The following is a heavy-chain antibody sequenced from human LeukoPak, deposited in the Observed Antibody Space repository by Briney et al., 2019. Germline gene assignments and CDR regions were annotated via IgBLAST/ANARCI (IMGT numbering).Heavy chain of an antibody. V-gene: IGHV3-7*01. CDR2: INQAGSEK. CDR1: GGSISSSSYY. Sequence: ETLSLTCTVSGGSISSSSYYWGWIRQPPGKGLEWVANINQAGSEKYYVDSVKGRFTISRDNAKNLLALQMNSLRAEDTAVYYCARGQGWDDYWGQGNLVTVSS. CDR3: ARGQGWDDY. D-gene: IGHD6-19*01. J-gene: IGHJ4*02.